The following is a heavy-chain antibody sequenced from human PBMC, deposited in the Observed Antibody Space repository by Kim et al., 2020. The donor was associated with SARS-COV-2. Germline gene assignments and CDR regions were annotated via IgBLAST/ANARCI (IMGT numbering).Heavy chain of an antibody. CDR1: GFTFSSYG. CDR3: ARDPSLNWLLSVVGGMDV. V-gene: IGHV3-33*01. D-gene: IGHD3-9*01. Sequence: GGSLRLSCAASGFTFSSYGMHWVRQAPGKGLEWVAVIWYDGSNKYYADSVKGRFTISRDNSKNTLYLQMNSLRAEDTAVYYCARDPSLNWLLSVVGGMDVWGQGTTVTVSS. CDR2: IWYDGSNK. J-gene: IGHJ6*02.